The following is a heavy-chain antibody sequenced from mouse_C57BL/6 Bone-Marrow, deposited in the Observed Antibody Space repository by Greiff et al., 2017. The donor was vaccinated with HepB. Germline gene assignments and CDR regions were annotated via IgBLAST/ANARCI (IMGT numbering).Heavy chain of an antibody. Sequence: VQLQQSGAELAKPGASVKLSCKASGYTFTSYWMHWVNQRPGQGLEWIGYINPSSGYTKYNQKFKDKSTLTADTSSSTAYMQLSSLTYEDSAVYYCARGTAWFAYWGQGTLVTVSA. CDR2: INPSSGYT. CDR3: ARGTAWFAY. J-gene: IGHJ3*01. CDR1: GYTFTSYW. D-gene: IGHD3-3*01. V-gene: IGHV1-7*01.